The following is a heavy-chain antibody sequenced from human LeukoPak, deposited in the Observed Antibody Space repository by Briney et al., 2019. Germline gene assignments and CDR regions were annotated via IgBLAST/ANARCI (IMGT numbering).Heavy chain of an antibody. CDR1: GFPFGDFA. V-gene: IGHV3-48*01. Sequence: GGSLRLSCVASGFPFGDFAMHWVRQAPGKGPEWVSYISDTSSTIYYADSVKGRFTISRDNSKNTVYLQLNSLRAEDTAVYYCAKDLMSIKALIPWDYWGQGTLVTVSP. CDR2: ISDTSSTI. CDR3: AKDLMSIKALIPWDY. D-gene: IGHD2-21*01. J-gene: IGHJ4*02.